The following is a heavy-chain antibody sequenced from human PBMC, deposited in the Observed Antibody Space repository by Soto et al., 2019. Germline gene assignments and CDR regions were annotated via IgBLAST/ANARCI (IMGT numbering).Heavy chain of an antibody. V-gene: IGHV3-23*05. CDR3: AKGLGRGVGALDV. Sequence: EVQLLESGGDLVQPGGSLRLSCAASGFTISSFGMSWVRQPPGKGLEWVSGIISSGSTTYYADSVKGRFTISTDNFKNTLYLEMTGLRAEDAGVYYCAKGLGRGVGALDVWGQGTTVTVSS. D-gene: IGHD3-10*01. J-gene: IGHJ6*02. CDR2: IISSGSTT. CDR1: GFTISSFG.